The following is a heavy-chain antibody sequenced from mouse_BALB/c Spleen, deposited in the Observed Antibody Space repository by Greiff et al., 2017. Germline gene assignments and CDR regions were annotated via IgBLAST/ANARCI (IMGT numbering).Heavy chain of an antibody. CDR2: ISYDGSN. Sequence: EVQLEESGPGLVKPSHSLTLSCSASGYSFTSGYFCYWIRQLPGNQLEWMGYISYDGSNNYNQSLKNRISITLDTSKNQFFLKMNSVTTEDTATYCCARDRGSSGLDYWGQGTLVTVSA. V-gene: IGHV3-6*02. CDR3: ARDRGSSGLDY. CDR1: GYSFTSGYF. D-gene: IGHD3-1*01. J-gene: IGHJ3*01.